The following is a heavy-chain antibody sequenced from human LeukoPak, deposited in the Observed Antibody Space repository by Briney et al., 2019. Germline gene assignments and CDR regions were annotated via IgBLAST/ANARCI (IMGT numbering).Heavy chain of an antibody. D-gene: IGHD3-10*01. CDR1: GGSISRGSYY. CDR3: ARQTFGVLYFDS. CDR2: SHNSGST. J-gene: IGHJ4*02. Sequence: KSSETLSLTCIVSGGSISRGSYYWNWIRQPAGKGLEWMGRSHNSGSTNYNPSLKSRVTISVDTSKNQFSLNLSSVTAADTAVYYCARQTFGVLYFDSWGPGTLVIVSS. V-gene: IGHV4-61*02.